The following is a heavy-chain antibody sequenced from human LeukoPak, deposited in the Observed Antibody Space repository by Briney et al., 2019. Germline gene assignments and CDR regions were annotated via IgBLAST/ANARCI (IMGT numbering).Heavy chain of an antibody. V-gene: IGHV4-30-2*01. CDR3: ARGALYSSNAFDI. Sequence: SDTLSLTCSVSGGSISSCNYYWSWIRQPPGKGLEWIGYIYHSGSTYYNPSLKSRVTISVDRSKNQFSLKLSSVTAADTAVYYCARGALYSSNAFDIWGQGTMVTVSS. J-gene: IGHJ3*02. CDR1: GGSISSCNYY. D-gene: IGHD5-18*01. CDR2: IYHSGST.